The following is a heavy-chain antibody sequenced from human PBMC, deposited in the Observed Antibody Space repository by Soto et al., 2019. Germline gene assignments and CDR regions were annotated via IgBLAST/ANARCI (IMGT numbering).Heavy chain of an antibody. J-gene: IGHJ6*02. CDR1: GYRFSSYW. CDR3: ARQGSNGAYYYYGMDV. Sequence: PGESLKISCKGSGYRFSSYWIAWVCQMPGKGLEWMGIIYPGDSDTIYRPSFQGQVTFSADKSTSTAYLQWSSLRASDTAMYYCARQGSNGAYYYYGMDVWGQGTTVTVSS. CDR2: IYPGDSDT. V-gene: IGHV5-51*01. D-gene: IGHD2-8*01.